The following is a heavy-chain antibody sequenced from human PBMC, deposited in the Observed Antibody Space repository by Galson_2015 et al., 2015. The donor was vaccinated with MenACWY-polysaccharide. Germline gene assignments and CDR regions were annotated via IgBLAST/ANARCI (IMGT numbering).Heavy chain of an antibody. Sequence: SLRLSCAASGFTFSGYAMTWLRQAPGKGLDWVSSISGGGATTNYADSVKGLFTISRDNSKNTLYLQMNSLRAEDTSIYYCAKSNSGYSNTRHWDYWGQGTLVTVSS. J-gene: IGHJ4*02. V-gene: IGHV3-23*01. CDR1: GFTFSGYA. D-gene: IGHD6-13*01. CDR3: AKSNSGYSNTRHWDY. CDR2: ISGGGATT.